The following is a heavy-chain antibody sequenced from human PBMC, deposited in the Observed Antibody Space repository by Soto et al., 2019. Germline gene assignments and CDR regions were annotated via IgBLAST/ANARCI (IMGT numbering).Heavy chain of an antibody. CDR2: INPNSGGT. J-gene: IGHJ4*02. V-gene: IGHV1-2*04. D-gene: IGHD3-22*01. CDR3: ARVRDGDSSGPYFDY. CDR1: GYTFTGYY. Sequence: GASVKVSCKASGYTFTGYYMHWVRQAPGQGLEWMGWINPNSGGTNYAQKFQGWVTMTRDTSISTAYMELSRLRSDDTAVYYCARVRDGDSSGPYFDYWGQGTLVTVSS.